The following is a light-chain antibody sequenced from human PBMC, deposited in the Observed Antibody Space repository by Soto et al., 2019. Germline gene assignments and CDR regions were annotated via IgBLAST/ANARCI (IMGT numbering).Light chain of an antibody. CDR2: DTT. CDR1: HSDIGAGYG. Sequence: QAVVTQPPSVTGAPGQRVTISCTGSHSDIGAGYGVHWYQQFPHSAPKLLIYDTTNRPSGVPDRFSGSRSGTSASLAITGLQAEDEADYYCQTWGTGIQVFGGGTKLTVL. CDR3: QTWGTGIQV. J-gene: IGLJ3*02. V-gene: IGLV1-40*01.